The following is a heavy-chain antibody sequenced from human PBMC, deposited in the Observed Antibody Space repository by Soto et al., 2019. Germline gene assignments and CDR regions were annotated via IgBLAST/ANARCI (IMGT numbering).Heavy chain of an antibody. Sequence: GSLRLSCAASGFTFSSYGMHWVRQALGKGLEWVAVISYDGSNKYYADSVKGRFTISRDNSKNTLYLQMNSLRAEDTAVYYCAKDVVVGATTGLGDYYYYYGMDVWGQGTTVTVSS. D-gene: IGHD1-26*01. CDR3: AKDVVVGATTGLGDYYYYYGMDV. J-gene: IGHJ6*02. CDR2: ISYDGSNK. CDR1: GFTFSSYG. V-gene: IGHV3-30*18.